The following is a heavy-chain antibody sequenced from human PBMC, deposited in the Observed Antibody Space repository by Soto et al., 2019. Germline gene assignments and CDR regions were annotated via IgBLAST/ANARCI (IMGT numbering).Heavy chain of an antibody. CDR3: ARSCYYTGDYYGMDV. Sequence: PSETLSLTCAVYGGSFSGYYWSWIRQPPGKGLEWIGEINHSGSTNYNPSLKSRVTISVDTSKNQFSLKLSSVTAADTAGYYCARSCYYTGDYYGMDVWGQGTTVTVS. CDR2: INHSGST. D-gene: IGHD3-3*01. CDR1: GGSFSGYY. J-gene: IGHJ6*02. V-gene: IGHV4-34*01.